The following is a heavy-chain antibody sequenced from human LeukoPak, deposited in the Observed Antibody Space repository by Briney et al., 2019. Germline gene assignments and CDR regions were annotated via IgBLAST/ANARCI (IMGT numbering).Heavy chain of an antibody. Sequence: SETLSLTCTVSGGSISSSSYYWGWIRQPPGKGLEWIGSVYYSGSTYYNPSLKSRVTISVDTSKNQFSLKLSSVTAADTAVYYCARAYCGGDCYSGIDAFDIWGQGTMVTVSS. CDR3: ARAYCGGDCYSGIDAFDI. CDR1: GGSISSSSYY. V-gene: IGHV4-39*07. D-gene: IGHD2-21*02. J-gene: IGHJ3*02. CDR2: VYYSGST.